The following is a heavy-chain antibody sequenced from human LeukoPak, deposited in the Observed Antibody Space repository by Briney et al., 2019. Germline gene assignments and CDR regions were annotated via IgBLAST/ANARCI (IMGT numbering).Heavy chain of an antibody. V-gene: IGHV1-18*01. D-gene: IGHD4-23*01. CDR1: GYTFTSYG. Sequence: ASVKVSCKASGYTFTSYGISWFRQAPGQGLEWMGWISTYNADTDYAQKFQGRVTMTTETSTSTAYMELRSLISDDTAVYYCARGRTTVVPSSYYYYMDVWGKGTTVTVSS. CDR3: ARGRTTVVPSSYYYYMDV. J-gene: IGHJ6*03. CDR2: ISTYNADT.